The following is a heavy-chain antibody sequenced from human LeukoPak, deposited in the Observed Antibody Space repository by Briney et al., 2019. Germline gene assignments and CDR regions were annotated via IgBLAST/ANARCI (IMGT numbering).Heavy chain of an antibody. V-gene: IGHV3-30*18. CDR3: ANFYADKGY. CDR1: GFTFSNYD. D-gene: IGHD3-16*01. J-gene: IGHJ4*02. Sequence: PGRSLRLSCAASGFTFSNYDMHWVRQAPGKGLEWVAVISYDGTNKYYADSVKGRFTISRDNSKNTLYLQMNSLRAEDTAVYFCANFYADKGYWGQGTQVAVSS. CDR2: ISYDGTNK.